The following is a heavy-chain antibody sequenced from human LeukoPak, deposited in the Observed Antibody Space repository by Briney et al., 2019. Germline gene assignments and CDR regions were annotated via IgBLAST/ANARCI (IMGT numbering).Heavy chain of an antibody. V-gene: IGHV4-30-4*08. CDR1: GGSISSGDYY. CDR2: IYYSGST. J-gene: IGHJ4*02. D-gene: IGHD1-26*01. CDR3: ARALPVGSYYFDY. Sequence: SETLSLTCTVSGGSISSGDYYWSWLRQPPGKGLEWIGYIYYSGSTYYNPSLKSRVTISVDTSKNQFSLKLSSVTAADTAVYYCARALPVGSYYFDYWGQGTLVTVSS.